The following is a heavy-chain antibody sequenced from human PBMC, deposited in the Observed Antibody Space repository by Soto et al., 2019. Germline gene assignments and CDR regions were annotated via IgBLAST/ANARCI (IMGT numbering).Heavy chain of an antibody. V-gene: IGHV3-53*01. D-gene: IGHD6-19*01. CDR1: GFTVGSNY. J-gene: IGHJ3*02. CDR3: ATLGIAVADDAFDI. CDR2: IYSGGST. Sequence: GGSLRLSCAASGFTVGSNYMSWVRQAPGKGLEWVSVIYSGGSTYYADSVKGRFTISRDNSKNTLYLQMNSLRAEDTAVYYCATLGIAVADDAFDIWGQGTMVTVSS.